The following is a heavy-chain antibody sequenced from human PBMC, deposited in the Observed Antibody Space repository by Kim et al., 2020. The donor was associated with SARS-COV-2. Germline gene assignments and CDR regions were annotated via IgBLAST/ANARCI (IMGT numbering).Heavy chain of an antibody. J-gene: IGHJ5*02. CDR3: AKDRDDIVVVVVGSPTFDP. CDR2: ISYDGSNK. D-gene: IGHD2-15*01. Sequence: GGSLRLSCAASGFTFSSYGMHWVRQAPGKGLEWVAVISYDGSNKYYADSVKGRFTISRDNSKNTLYLQMNSLRAEDTAVYYCAKDRDDIVVVVVGSPTFDPWGQGTLVTVSS. CDR1: GFTFSSYG. V-gene: IGHV3-30*18.